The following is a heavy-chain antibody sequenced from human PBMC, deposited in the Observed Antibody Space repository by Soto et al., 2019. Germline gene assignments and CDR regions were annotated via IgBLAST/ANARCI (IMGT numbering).Heavy chain of an antibody. Sequence: GGSLRLSCAASGFTFPGSSMNWVRQAPGEGLEWVASISSDSTYTHYADSVKGRFTISRDNAKNSLYLQMSSLRVEDTAVYYCASQELEPPPYFFESWGQGTLVTVSS. V-gene: IGHV3-21*01. CDR2: ISSDSTYT. CDR3: ASQELEPPPYFFES. D-gene: IGHD1-1*01. J-gene: IGHJ4*02. CDR1: GFTFPGSS.